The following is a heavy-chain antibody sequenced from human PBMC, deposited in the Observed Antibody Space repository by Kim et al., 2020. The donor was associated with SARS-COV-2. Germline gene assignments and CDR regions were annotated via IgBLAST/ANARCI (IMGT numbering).Heavy chain of an antibody. CDR2: ISAYNGNT. D-gene: IGHD3-22*01. CDR1: SYTFTSYG. CDR3: ARSYDSSGYYITEFDY. V-gene: IGHV1-18*01. Sequence: ASVKVSCKASSYTFTSYGISWVRQAPGQGLEWMGWISAYNGNTNYAQKLQGRVTMTTDTSTSTAYMELRSLRSDDTAVYYCARSYDSSGYYITEFDYWGQGTLVTVSS. J-gene: IGHJ4*02.